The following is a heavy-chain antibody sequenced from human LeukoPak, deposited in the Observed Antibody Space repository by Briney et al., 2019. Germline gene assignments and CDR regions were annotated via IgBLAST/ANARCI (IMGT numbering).Heavy chain of an antibody. CDR3: AKEVLRYFDWLVSDDY. J-gene: IGHJ4*02. V-gene: IGHV3-23*01. CDR1: GFTFSSYA. Sequence: GGSLRLSCAASGFTFSSYAMSWVRQAPGKGLEWVSAISGSGGSTYYADSVKGRFTISRDNSKNTLYLQMNSLRAEDTAVYYCAKEVLRYFDWLVSDDYRGQGTLVTVSS. D-gene: IGHD3-9*01. CDR2: ISGSGGST.